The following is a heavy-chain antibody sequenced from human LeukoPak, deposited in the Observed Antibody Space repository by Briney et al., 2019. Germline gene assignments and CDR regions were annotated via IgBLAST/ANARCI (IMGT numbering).Heavy chain of an antibody. V-gene: IGHV1-2*02. CDR1: GYTFTGYY. CDR3: ARDQALTIFSQVPLSSDY. D-gene: IGHD3-9*01. CDR2: INPNSGGT. J-gene: IGHJ4*02. Sequence: ASVKVSCKASGYTFTGYYMHWVRQAPGQGLEWMGWINPNSGGTNYAQKFQGRVTMTRDTSISTAYMELSRLRSDDTAVYYCARDQALTIFSQVPLSSDYWGQGTLVTVSS.